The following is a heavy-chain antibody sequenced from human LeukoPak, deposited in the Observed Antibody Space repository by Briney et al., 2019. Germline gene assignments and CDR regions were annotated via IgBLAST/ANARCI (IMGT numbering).Heavy chain of an antibody. CDR2: TYYRSKWYN. V-gene: IGHV6-1*01. CDR1: GYSVSSNSAA. CDR3: ARGTATASYPINWFDP. D-gene: IGHD1-14*01. Sequence: TLSLTCAISGYSVSSNSAAWNCIRQSPSRGLEWLGRTYYRSKWYNDYAISVKSRITINPDTSKNQFSLHLNSVTPGDTAVYYCARGTATASYPINWFDPWGQGILVTVSS. J-gene: IGHJ5*02.